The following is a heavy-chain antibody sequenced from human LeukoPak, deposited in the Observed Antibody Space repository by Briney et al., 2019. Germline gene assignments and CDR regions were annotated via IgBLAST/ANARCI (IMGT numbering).Heavy chain of an antibody. D-gene: IGHD6-13*01. V-gene: IGHV4-59*01. CDR3: ARDSPAAADAFDI. J-gene: IGHJ3*02. CDR1: GSSITAFY. CDR2: FQYGGNS. Sequence: SETLSLTCNVSGSSITAFYWSWIRQSPGKGLEWIGSFQYGGNSKYNPSLKSRVTISVDTSKNQFSLKLSSVTAADTAVYYCARDSPAAADAFDIWGQGTMVTVSS.